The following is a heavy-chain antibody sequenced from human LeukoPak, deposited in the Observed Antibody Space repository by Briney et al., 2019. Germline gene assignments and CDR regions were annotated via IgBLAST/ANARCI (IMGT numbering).Heavy chain of an antibody. D-gene: IGHD2-2*01. CDR2: ISANNGNT. CDR3: ARVGVVVPSAWFDP. V-gene: IGHV1-18*01. CDR1: GYNFGIFG. J-gene: IGHJ5*02. Sequence: EASVKVSCKASGYNFGIFGMSWVRQAPGQGLEWMGWISANNGNTKYAQKLQGRVTMTTDTSTSTAYMELGSLRSDDTAVYYCARVGVVVPSAWFDPWGQGTLVTVSS.